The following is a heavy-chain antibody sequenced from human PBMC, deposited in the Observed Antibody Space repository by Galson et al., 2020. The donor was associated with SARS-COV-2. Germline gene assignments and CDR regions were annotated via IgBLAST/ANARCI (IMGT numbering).Heavy chain of an antibody. D-gene: IGHD1-1*01. CDR1: GFSLSTSGMC. Sequence: SGPTQVKPTQTLTLTCTFPGFSLSTSGMCVSWIRQPPGKALEWLALIDWDDDKYYRTSLKTRLTISKDTSKNQVLLTMTNMDPVDTATYYCARIDFSGTTGSSAAFDIWGQGTMVTVSS. CDR3: ARIDFSGTTGSSAAFDI. V-gene: IGHV2-70*01. CDR2: IDWDDDK. J-gene: IGHJ3*02.